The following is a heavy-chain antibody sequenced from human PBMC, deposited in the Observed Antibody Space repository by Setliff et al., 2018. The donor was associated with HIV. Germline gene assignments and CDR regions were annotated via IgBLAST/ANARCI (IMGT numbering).Heavy chain of an antibody. J-gene: IGHJ2*01. CDR2: IYYSGST. V-gene: IGHV4-31*03. CDR3: ARDLYYYDSSSYLRWYFDL. CDR1: GGSISSGGYY. D-gene: IGHD3-22*01. Sequence: PSETLSLTCTVSGGSISSGGYYWSWIRQHPGKGLEWIGYIYYSGSTYYNPSLKSRVTISVDTSKNQFSLKLSSVTAADTAVYYCARDLYYYDSSSYLRWYFDLWGRGTLVTVSS.